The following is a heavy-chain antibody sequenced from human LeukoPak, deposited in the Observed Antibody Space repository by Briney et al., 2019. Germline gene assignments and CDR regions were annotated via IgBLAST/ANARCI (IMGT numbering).Heavy chain of an antibody. CDR1: GGSFSGYY. CDR2: INHSGST. CDR3: ASNGAYCGGDCSEQKNDNGPYDY. V-gene: IGHV4-34*01. D-gene: IGHD2-21*02. J-gene: IGHJ4*02. Sequence: PETLSLTCAVYGGSFSGYYWSWIRQPPGKGLEWIGEINHSGSTNYNPSLKSRVTISVDTSKNQFSLKLSSVTAADTAVYYCASNGAYCGGDCSEQKNDNGPYDYWGQGTLVTVSS.